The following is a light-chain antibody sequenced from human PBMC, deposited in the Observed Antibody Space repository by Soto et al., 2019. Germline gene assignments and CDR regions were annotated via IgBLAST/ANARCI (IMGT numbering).Light chain of an antibody. J-gene: IGKJ3*01. V-gene: IGKV1-39*01. CDR2: AAS. Sequence: DIQMTQAPSSPSASVGDRVTITCRASQPIDTSLNWYQQKPGNAPRLLIYAASSLQSGVPLRFSGSGSVTDFTLTISSLQPEDFETYYCQQSYSSPFTFGHGTTVDIK. CDR1: QPIDTS. CDR3: QQSYSSPFT.